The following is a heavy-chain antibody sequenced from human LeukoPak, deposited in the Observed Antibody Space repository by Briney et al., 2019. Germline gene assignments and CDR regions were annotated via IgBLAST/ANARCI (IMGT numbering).Heavy chain of an antibody. D-gene: IGHD3-10*01. CDR2: ISGSGGST. J-gene: IGHJ5*02. CDR1: GFTFSSYA. CDR3: AKSFEWLGSPWFDP. Sequence: GGSLRLSCAASGFTFSSYAMSWVRQAPGKGLEWVSVISGSGGSTYYADSVKGRFTISRDNSKNTLYLQMNSLRAEDTAVYYCAKSFEWLGSPWFDPWGQGTLVTVSS. V-gene: IGHV3-23*01.